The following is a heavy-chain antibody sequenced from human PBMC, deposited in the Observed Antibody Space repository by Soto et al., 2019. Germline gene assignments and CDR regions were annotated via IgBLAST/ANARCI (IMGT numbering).Heavy chain of an antibody. V-gene: IGHV3-23*01. D-gene: IGHD6-13*01. CDR2: ISGSGGST. CDR1: GFTFSSYA. CDR3: AKDQGIAAAGTGWMDWFDP. J-gene: IGHJ5*02. Sequence: GGSLRLSCAASGFTFSSYAMSWVRQAPGKGLEWVSAISGSGGSTYYADSVKGRFTISRDNSKNTLYLQMNSLRAEDTAVYYCAKDQGIAAAGTGWMDWFDPWGQGTLVTVSS.